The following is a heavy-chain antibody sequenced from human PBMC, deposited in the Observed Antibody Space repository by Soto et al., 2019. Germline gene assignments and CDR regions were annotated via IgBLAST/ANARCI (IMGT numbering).Heavy chain of an antibody. D-gene: IGHD2-15*01. CDR3: ARDRFPGDGGLDY. Sequence: GGSLRLSCAASGFTFRSYSMHWVRQAPGKGLEWVAVISYDGSNKYYADSVKGRFTISRDNSKNTLYLQMNSLRSDDTAVYYCARDRFPGDGGLDYWGQGTLVTV. CDR1: GFTFRSYS. CDR2: ISYDGSNK. J-gene: IGHJ4*02. V-gene: IGHV3-30-3*01.